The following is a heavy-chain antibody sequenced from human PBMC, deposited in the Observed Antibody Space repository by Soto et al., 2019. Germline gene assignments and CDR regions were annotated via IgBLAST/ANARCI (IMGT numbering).Heavy chain of an antibody. CDR1: GFTFSNYW. J-gene: IGHJ6*02. CDR3: ALAPALNYGMDV. V-gene: IGHV3-74*01. D-gene: IGHD2-2*01. CDR2: IDSDGSST. Sequence: GGSLRLSCAASGFTFSNYWMHWVRQAPGKGLVWVSRIDSDGSSTSYADSVQGRFTISRDNAKNTLYLQMNSLRAEDTAVYYCALAPALNYGMDVWGHGTTVTVSS.